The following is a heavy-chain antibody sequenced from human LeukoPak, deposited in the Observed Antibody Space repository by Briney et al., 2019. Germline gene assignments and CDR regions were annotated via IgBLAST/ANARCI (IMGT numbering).Heavy chain of an antibody. J-gene: IGHJ4*02. Sequence: PSETLSLTCTVSGGSISSSSYYWGWIRQPPGKGLEWIGSIYYSGSTYYNPSLTSRVTISVDTSKNQFSLKLSSVTAADTAVYYCARQGEGYSYGRPTFDYWGQGTLVTVSS. CDR1: GGSISSSSYY. CDR2: IYYSGST. D-gene: IGHD5-18*01. V-gene: IGHV4-39*01. CDR3: ARQGEGYSYGRPTFDY.